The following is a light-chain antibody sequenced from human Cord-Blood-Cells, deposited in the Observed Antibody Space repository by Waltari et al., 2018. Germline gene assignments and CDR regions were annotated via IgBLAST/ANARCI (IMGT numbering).Light chain of an antibody. CDR1: QSVSSN. J-gene: IGKJ1*01. V-gene: IGKV3-15*01. CDR3: QQYNNLWT. Sequence: EIVMTQSPATLSVSPGERATLSCRASQSVSSNLAWYQQKPGQAPRLLIYGASTRATGIPARFSSSGSGTEFTLTISSLQSEDFAVYYCQQYNNLWTFGQGTKVEIK. CDR2: GAS.